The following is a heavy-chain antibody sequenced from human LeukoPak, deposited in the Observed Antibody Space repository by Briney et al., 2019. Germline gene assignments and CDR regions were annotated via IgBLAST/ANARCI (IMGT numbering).Heavy chain of an antibody. Sequence: ASVKVSXKASGYTFTSYGISWVRQAPGQGLEWMGWISAYNGNTNYAQKLQGRVTMTTDTSTSTAYMELRSLRSDDTAVYYCARDTPPWGIAAAGPPDYWGQGTLVTVSS. J-gene: IGHJ4*02. CDR1: GYTFTSYG. D-gene: IGHD6-13*01. V-gene: IGHV1-18*01. CDR3: ARDTPPWGIAAAGPPDY. CDR2: ISAYNGNT.